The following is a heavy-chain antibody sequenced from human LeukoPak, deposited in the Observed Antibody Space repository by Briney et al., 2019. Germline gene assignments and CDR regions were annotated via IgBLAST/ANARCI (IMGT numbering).Heavy chain of an antibody. D-gene: IGHD2-2*02. Sequence: SETLSLTCAVYGGSFSGYYWSWIRQPPGKGLEWIGEINHSGSTNYNPSLKSRVTISVDTSKNQFSLKLSSVTAADTAVYYCARTPLGYCSSTSCYTRWFDPWGQGTLVTVSS. CDR2: INHSGST. J-gene: IGHJ5*02. CDR1: GGSFSGYY. CDR3: ARTPLGYCSSTSCYTRWFDP. V-gene: IGHV4-34*01.